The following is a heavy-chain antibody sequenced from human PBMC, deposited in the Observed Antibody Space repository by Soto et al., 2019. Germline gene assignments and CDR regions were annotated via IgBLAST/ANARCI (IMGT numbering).Heavy chain of an antibody. CDR2: INGSGGST. J-gene: IGHJ5*01. V-gene: IGHV3-23*01. CDR3: AKGTGTSDSSFDP. Sequence: TGGSLRLSCAASGFDFSSSWMSWIRQAPGKGLEWVSAINGSGGSTYYADSVKGRFTISRDNSKNTLYLQMNSLRAEDTAVYYCAKGTGTSDSSFDPWGQGTLVTVSS. D-gene: IGHD1-7*01. CDR1: GFDFSSSW.